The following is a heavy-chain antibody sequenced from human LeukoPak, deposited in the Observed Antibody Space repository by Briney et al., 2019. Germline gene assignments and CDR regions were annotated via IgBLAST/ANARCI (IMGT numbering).Heavy chain of an antibody. V-gene: IGHV5-10-1*01. J-gene: IGHJ6*02. CDR3: ARGIIDQVYAIRTFRNMDV. D-gene: IGHD2-8*01. CDR1: GYSFTSYW. Sequence: GESLKISCKGSGYSFTSYWISWVRQMPGKGLEWMGRIDPSDSYTNYSPSFQGHVTISADKSISTAYLQWSSLKASDTAMYYCARGIIDQVYAIRTFRNMDVWGQGTTVTVSS. CDR2: IDPSDSYT.